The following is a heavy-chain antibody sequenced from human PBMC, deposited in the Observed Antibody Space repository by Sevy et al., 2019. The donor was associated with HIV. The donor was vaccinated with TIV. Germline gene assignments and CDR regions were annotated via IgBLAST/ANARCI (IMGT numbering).Heavy chain of an antibody. CDR2: LYDSGAA. Sequence: GGSLRLSCAASGFTFDSYAMHWVRQAPGKGLEWVSTLYDSGAAYYAVSVKGRFTVSRDNSKNTLYLQMNSLRAEDTAVYYCARTVVLVDGPRNWLDTWGQGTLVTVSS. CDR3: ARTVVLVDGPRNWLDT. V-gene: IGHV3-23*01. D-gene: IGHD2-8*02. CDR1: GFTFDSYA. J-gene: IGHJ5*02.